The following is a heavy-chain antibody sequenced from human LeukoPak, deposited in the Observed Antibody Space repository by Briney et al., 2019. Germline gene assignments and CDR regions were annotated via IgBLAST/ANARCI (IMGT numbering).Heavy chain of an antibody. CDR3: VRDRGADKDDY. J-gene: IGHJ4*01. CDR1: GFSFSSYT. Sequence: PGGSLRLSCAASGFSFSSYTLNWVRQAPGQGLEWVSSISSSSINIFYGDSVKGRFTISRGNTKNSVYLQMKSLRVEDTAVYYCVRDRGADKDDYWGHGTLVSVSS. V-gene: IGHV3-21*01. CDR2: ISSSSINI. D-gene: IGHD3-10*01.